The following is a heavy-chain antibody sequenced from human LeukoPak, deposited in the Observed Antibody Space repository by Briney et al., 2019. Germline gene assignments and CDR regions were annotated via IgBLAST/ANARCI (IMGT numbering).Heavy chain of an antibody. J-gene: IGHJ4*02. CDR3: AREAAEGFDY. V-gene: IGHV4-59*01. Sequence: SETLSLTCTVSGGSISSYYWSWIRQPPGKGLEWIGYIYYSGSTNYNPSLKSRVTISVDTSKNQFSLKLSSVTAADTAVYYCAREAAEGFDYRGQGTLVTVSS. D-gene: IGHD2-15*01. CDR1: GGSISSYY. CDR2: IYYSGST.